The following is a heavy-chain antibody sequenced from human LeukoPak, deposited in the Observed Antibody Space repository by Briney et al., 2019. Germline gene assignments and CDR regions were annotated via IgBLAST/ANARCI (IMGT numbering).Heavy chain of an antibody. CDR3: APTTVGRNYYFDY. CDR2: INPNSGGT. J-gene: IGHJ4*02. CDR1: GYTFTDYY. Sequence: ASVKVSCKASGYTFTDYYMNWVRQAPGQGLEWMGWINPNSGGTNYAQKFQGRVTMTRDTSISTAYMEVSRLRSDDTAVYYCAPTTVGRNYYFDYWGQGTLVTVSS. D-gene: IGHD4-23*01. V-gene: IGHV1-2*02.